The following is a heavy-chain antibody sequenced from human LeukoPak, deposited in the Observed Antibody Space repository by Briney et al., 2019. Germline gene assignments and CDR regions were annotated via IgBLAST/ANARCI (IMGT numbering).Heavy chain of an antibody. D-gene: IGHD2-21*01. J-gene: IGHJ4*02. CDR3: ARFNRYCGGDCYSFYY. Sequence: SETLSLTCTVSGGSISSSSYYWGWTRQPPGKGMEWIGSIYYSGSTYYNPSLKSRVTISVDTSKNQFSLKLSSVTAADTAVYYCARFNRYCGGDCYSFYYWGQGTLVTVSS. CDR1: GGSISSSSYY. V-gene: IGHV4-39*01. CDR2: IYYSGST.